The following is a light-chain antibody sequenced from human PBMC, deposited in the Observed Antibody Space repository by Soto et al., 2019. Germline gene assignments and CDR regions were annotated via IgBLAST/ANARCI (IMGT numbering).Light chain of an antibody. CDR1: SNDVGGYNY. CDR3: SSYAGSNSVV. CDR2: EVT. J-gene: IGLJ2*01. Sequence: QTVVTQPPSASGSPGQSVTISCTGTSNDVGGYNYVSWYQQHPGKAPKLMIYEVTKRPSGVPDRFSGSKSGNTASLTVSGLQAEDEADYYCSSYAGSNSVVFGGGTKLTVL. V-gene: IGLV2-8*01.